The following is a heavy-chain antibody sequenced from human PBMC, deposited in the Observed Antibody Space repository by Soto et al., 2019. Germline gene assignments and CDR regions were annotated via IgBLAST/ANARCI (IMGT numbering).Heavy chain of an antibody. CDR3: ARLAYFDSGSYAEY. J-gene: IGHJ4*02. Sequence: SETLSLTCTVSGGSVSSGSFYWSWILHPPGKGLEWIGYIYYTVSTNCNPSLKSRVSISVDTSKNQFSLKLSAVTAADTAVYYCARLAYFDSGSYAEYWGQETLLSISS. V-gene: IGHV4-61*01. D-gene: IGHD3-10*01. CDR2: IYYTVST. CDR1: GGSVSSGSFY.